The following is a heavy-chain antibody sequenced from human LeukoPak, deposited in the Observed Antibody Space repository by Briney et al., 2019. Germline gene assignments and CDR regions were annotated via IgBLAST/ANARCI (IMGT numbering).Heavy chain of an antibody. Sequence: PSETLSLTCAVYGGSFSGYCWSWIRQPPGKGLEWIGEINHSGSTNYNPSLKSRVTISVDTSKNQFSLKLSSVTAADTAVYYCARAEVNPPGLDSPGNWFDPWGQGTLVTVSS. D-gene: IGHD2-21*01. V-gene: IGHV4-34*01. CDR2: INHSGST. CDR3: ARAEVNPPGLDSPGNWFDP. CDR1: GGSFSGYC. J-gene: IGHJ5*02.